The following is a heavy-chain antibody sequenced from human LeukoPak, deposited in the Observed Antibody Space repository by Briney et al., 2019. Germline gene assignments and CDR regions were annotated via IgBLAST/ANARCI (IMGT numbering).Heavy chain of an antibody. CDR1: GGTFSSYA. J-gene: IGHJ4*02. D-gene: IGHD3-22*01. CDR3: ARDGYDSSGPLGI. V-gene: IGHV1-69*05. Sequence: SVKVSCKASGGTFSSYAISWVRQAPGQGLEWMGGIIPIFGTANYAQKFQGRVTVTTDESTSTAYMELSSLRSEDTAVYYCARDGYDSSGPLGIWGQGTLVTVSS. CDR2: IIPIFGTA.